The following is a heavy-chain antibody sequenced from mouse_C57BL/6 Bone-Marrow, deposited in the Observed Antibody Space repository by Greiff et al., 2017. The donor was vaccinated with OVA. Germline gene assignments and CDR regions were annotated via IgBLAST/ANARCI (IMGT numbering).Heavy chain of an antibody. CDR2: ISNGGGST. D-gene: IGHD1-1*01. Sequence: EVQLVESGGGLVQPGGSLKLSCAASGFTFSDYYMYWVRQTPEKRLEWVAYISNGGGSTYYPDTVKGRFTISRDNAKNTLYLQMSRLKSEDTAMYYCARQDYGSSYTWYFDVWGTGTTVTVSS. CDR3: ARQDYGSSYTWYFDV. V-gene: IGHV5-12*01. CDR1: GFTFSDYY. J-gene: IGHJ1*03.